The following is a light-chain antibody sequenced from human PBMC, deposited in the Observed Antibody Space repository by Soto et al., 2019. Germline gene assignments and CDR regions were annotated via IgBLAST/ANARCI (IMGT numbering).Light chain of an antibody. Sequence: DIQMTQSPSSLSASVGDRVTITCRASQIITTYLNWYKQKPRKAPNLLLYASSTLQSGVPSRFSGSGSGTDFTLTIGSLQAEDFATYSCPPGYNTPRTFGQGTNLEIK. CDR2: ASS. V-gene: IGKV1-39*01. CDR1: QIITTY. CDR3: PPGYNTPRT. J-gene: IGKJ2*02.